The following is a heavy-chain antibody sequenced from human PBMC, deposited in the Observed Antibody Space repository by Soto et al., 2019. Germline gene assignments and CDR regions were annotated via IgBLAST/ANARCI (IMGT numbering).Heavy chain of an antibody. D-gene: IGHD6-13*01. CDR2: IRSKAKSYAT. CDR1: GFTFSGSA. J-gene: IGHJ4*02. Sequence: GGSLRLSCAASGFTFSGSAMHWVRQASGKGLEWVGRIRSKAKSYATVYAASVKGRFTISRDDSKNTAYLQMNSLKTEDTAVYYCTRLGIAAAGTDYWGQGTLVTVSS. CDR3: TRLGIAAAGTDY. V-gene: IGHV3-73*01.